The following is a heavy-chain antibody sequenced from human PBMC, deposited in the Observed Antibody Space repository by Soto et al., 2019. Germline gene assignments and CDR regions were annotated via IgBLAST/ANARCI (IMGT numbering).Heavy chain of an antibody. V-gene: IGHV4-31*03. CDR1: GGSISSGVYY. Sequence: SETLSLTCTVSGGSISSGVYYWSWIRQHPGKGLEWIGYIYYSGSTYYNPSLKSRVTISVDTSKDQFSLKLSSVTAADTAVYYCAREDIVVVPAAMPGAFDIWGQGTMVTVS. CDR2: IYYSGST. D-gene: IGHD2-2*01. CDR3: AREDIVVVPAAMPGAFDI. J-gene: IGHJ3*02.